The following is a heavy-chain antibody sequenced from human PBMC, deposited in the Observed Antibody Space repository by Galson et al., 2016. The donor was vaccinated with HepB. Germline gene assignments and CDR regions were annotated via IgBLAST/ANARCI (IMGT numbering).Heavy chain of an antibody. CDR2: MSDSGGST. V-gene: IGHV3-23*01. CDR1: GFALSNSA. CDR3: VKDSTDNWAWDY. Sequence: SLRLSCAASGFALSNSAMSWVRQAPGKGLEWVSAMSDSGGSTYYAASVKGRFTISRDNSKNTLSLEMNGLGPEDTAVYNCVKDSTDNWAWDYWGQGTLVTVSS. D-gene: IGHD1-1*01. J-gene: IGHJ4*02.